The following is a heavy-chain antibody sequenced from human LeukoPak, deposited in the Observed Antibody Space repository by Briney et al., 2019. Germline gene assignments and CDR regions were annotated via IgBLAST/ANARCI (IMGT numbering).Heavy chain of an antibody. CDR1: GYTFTSYD. J-gene: IGHJ4*02. CDR3: ASNSRITRHFGY. Sequence: GASAKVSCKASGYTFTSYDINWVRQATGQGLEWMGWMNPNSGNTGYAQKFQGRVTMTRNTSINTAYMELSSLRSEDTAMYYCASNSRITRHFGYWGQGTLVTVSS. V-gene: IGHV1-8*01. CDR2: MNPNSGNT. D-gene: IGHD3-10*01.